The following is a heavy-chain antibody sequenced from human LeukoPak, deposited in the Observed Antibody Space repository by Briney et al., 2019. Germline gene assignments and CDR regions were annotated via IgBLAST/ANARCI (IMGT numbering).Heavy chain of an antibody. CDR2: INHSGST. CDR3: ARGGRWLQHFDY. Sequence: KTSETLSLTCAVYGGSFSGYYWSWIRQPPGKGLEWIGEINHSGSTNYNPSLKSRVTISVDTSKNQFSLKLSSVTAADTAVYYCARGGRWLQHFDYWGQGTLVTVSS. V-gene: IGHV4-34*01. J-gene: IGHJ4*02. CDR1: GGSFSGYY. D-gene: IGHD5-24*01.